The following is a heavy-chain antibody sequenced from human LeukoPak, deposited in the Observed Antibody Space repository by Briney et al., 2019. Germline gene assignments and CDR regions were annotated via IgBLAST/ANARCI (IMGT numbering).Heavy chain of an antibody. CDR2: IYYSGST. D-gene: IGHD1-26*01. V-gene: IGHV4-39*01. CDR3: ARIHEGATID. Sequence: SETLSLTCTVSGGSISSSSYYWGWIRQPPGKGLEWIGSIYYSGSTYYNPSLKSRVTISVDTSKNQFSLKLSSVTAADTAVYYCARIHEGATIDWGQGTLVTVSS. J-gene: IGHJ4*02. CDR1: GGSISSSSYY.